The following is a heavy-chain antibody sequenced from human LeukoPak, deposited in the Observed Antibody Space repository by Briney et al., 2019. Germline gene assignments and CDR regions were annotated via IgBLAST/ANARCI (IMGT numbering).Heavy chain of an antibody. D-gene: IGHD3-10*01. CDR3: ARDDYRGFTNFDP. V-gene: IGHV4-59*01. Sequence: SETLSLTCTVSGGSISPYFWSWMRQTPGKGLEWIGYISYTGSTNYNPALKSRVTISVDTSKNQFSLQLTSVTAADTAVYYCARDDYRGFTNFDPWGQGTLVTVSS. CDR1: GGSISPYF. J-gene: IGHJ5*02. CDR2: ISYTGST.